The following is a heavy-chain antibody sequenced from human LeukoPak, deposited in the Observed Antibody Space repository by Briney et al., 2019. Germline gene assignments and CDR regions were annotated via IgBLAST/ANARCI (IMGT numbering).Heavy chain of an antibody. D-gene: IGHD6-6*01. CDR1: GFTFSSYG. Sequence: GGSLRLSCAASGFTFSSYGMHWVRQAPGKGLEWVAVISYDGSNKYYADSLKGRFTISRDNSKNTLYLQMNSLRAEDTAVYYCAREESSSSGYYFDYWGQGTLVTVSS. J-gene: IGHJ4*02. CDR2: ISYDGSNK. V-gene: IGHV3-30*03. CDR3: AREESSSSGYYFDY.